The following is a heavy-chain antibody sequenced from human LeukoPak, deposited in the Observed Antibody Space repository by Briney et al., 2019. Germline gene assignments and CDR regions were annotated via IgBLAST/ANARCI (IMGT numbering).Heavy chain of an antibody. D-gene: IGHD6-19*01. CDR3: ARAVASQGVDY. CDR2: IYYSGST. CDR1: GGSISSYY. J-gene: IGHJ4*02. Sequence: PSGTLSLTCTVSGGSISSYYWSWIRQPPGKGLEWIGYIYYSGSTNYNPSLKSRVTISVDTSKNQFSLKLSSVTAADTAVYYCARAVASQGVDYWGQGTLVTVSS. V-gene: IGHV4-59*01.